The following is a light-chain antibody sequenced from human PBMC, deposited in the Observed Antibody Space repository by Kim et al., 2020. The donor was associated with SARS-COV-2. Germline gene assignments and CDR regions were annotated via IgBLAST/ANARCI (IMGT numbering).Light chain of an antibody. V-gene: IGKV3-20*01. Sequence: APRLLIYGASSRATGITDRFSGSGSGTDFTLTISRLEPEDFAVYYCQHTETFGGGTKVDIK. CDR2: GAS. J-gene: IGKJ4*01. CDR3: QHTET.